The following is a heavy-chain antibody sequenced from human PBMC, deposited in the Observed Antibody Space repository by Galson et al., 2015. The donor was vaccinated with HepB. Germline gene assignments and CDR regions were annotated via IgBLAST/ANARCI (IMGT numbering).Heavy chain of an antibody. CDR1: GYIFTSYY. V-gene: IGHV1-46*01. CDR3: ARPPRPGGTFYFDY. Sequence: SCKASGYIFTSYYMHWVRQAPGQGLEWMGILNPSGGSTSYAQKFHGRVTMTRDMSTSTVYMELSTLRSEDTAVYYCARPPRPGGTFYFDYWGQGTLVTVSS. D-gene: IGHD3-16*01. J-gene: IGHJ4*02. CDR2: LNPSGGST.